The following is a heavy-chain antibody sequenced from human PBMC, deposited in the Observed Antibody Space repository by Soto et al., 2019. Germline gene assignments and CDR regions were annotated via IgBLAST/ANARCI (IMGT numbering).Heavy chain of an antibody. V-gene: IGHV1-18*01. J-gene: IGHJ6*02. CDR3: ARDRGAYGMDV. CDR1: GYTFTSYG. Sequence: QVQLVQSGAEVKKPGASVKVSCKASGYTFTSYGISWVRQAPGQGLEWMGWISAYNGNTNYAQKLPGRVTTTTDTTTSTAYRERRSLRSDDTAVYYWARDRGAYGMDVWGQGTTVTFSS. CDR2: ISAYNGNT.